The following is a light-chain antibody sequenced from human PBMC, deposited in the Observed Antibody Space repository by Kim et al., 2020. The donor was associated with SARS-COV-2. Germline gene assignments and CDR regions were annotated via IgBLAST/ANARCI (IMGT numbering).Light chain of an antibody. CDR3: SSYTDTNTLL. Sequence: GQLVASSCTGTGSDLGDYNSVSWFQQHPGKAPKLIIYAVSNRPSGVSNRFSGSKSGYTASLTISTLQTEDEADYFCSSYTDTNTLLFGGGTQLTVL. V-gene: IGLV2-14*03. CDR2: AVS. CDR1: GSDLGDYNS. J-gene: IGLJ2*01.